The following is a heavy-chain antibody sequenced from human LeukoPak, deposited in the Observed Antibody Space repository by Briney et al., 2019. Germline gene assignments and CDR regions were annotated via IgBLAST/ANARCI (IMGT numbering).Heavy chain of an antibody. CDR3: AKDYAPYNWNLGGFWDY. CDR1: GFTFSSRDW. V-gene: IGHV3-7*03. J-gene: IGHJ4*02. D-gene: IGHD1-7*01. CDR2: IKQDGSEK. Sequence: GGSLRLSCVASGFTFSSRDWMTWVRQAPGKGLEWVANIKQDGSEKNYVDSVKGRFTISRDNAKNSVDLQMNSLRAEDTAVYYCAKDYAPYNWNLGGFWDYWGQGTLVTVSS.